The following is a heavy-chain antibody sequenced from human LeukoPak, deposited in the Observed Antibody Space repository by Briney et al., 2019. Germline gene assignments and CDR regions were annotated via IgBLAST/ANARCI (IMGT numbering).Heavy chain of an antibody. V-gene: IGHV5-51*01. CDR3: VRHAPVSSPSGFDY. J-gene: IGHJ4*02. CDR1: GYNFATKW. Sequence: GESLKISCKGSGYNFATKWIGWVRQMPGKGLEWMGIIYPGDSDTRYSPSFQGQVTISADKSINTAYLQWSSLKASDTAIYYCVRHAPVSSPSGFDYWGQGTLVTVSS. CDR2: IYPGDSDT. D-gene: IGHD3-10*01.